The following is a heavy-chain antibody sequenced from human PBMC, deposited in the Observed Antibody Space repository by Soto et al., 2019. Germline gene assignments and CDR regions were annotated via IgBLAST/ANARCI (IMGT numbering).Heavy chain of an antibody. CDR2: INHSGST. V-gene: IGHV4-34*01. J-gene: IGHJ4*02. CDR1: GGSFSGYY. Sequence: QVQLQQWGAGLLKPSETLSLTCAVYGGSFSGYYWSWIRQPPGKGLEWIGEINHSGSTNYNPSLKAEVTISVDASKNHLSLKLIYVTAADTAVYYWARGVAAAGTAGDYWGQGTMVTVSS. CDR3: ARGVAAAGTAGDY. D-gene: IGHD6-13*01.